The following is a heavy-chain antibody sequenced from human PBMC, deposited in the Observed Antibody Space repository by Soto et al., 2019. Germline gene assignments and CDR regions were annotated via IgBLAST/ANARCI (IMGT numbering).Heavy chain of an antibody. CDR1: GGSVSVGTYY. J-gene: IGHJ4*02. Sequence: QVQLQESGPGLVKPSETLSLTCPVSGGSVSVGTYYWSWIRQPPGKGLAWIGFSYFTGTTNYTPSINRRVTISVDTTKNQFSLTLTSVAAADTAIYYCARGDRFNRSLDYWGQGTQVAVSS. V-gene: IGHV4-61*01. CDR3: ARGDRFNRSLDY. CDR2: SYFTGTT.